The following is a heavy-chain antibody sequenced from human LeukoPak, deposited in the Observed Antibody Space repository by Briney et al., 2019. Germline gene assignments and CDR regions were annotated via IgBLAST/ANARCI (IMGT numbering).Heavy chain of an antibody. Sequence: PSETLSLTCTVSGGSISSYYWSWIRQPPGEGLEWIGYIYYSGSTNYNPSLKSRVTISVDTSKNQFSLKLSSVTAADTAVYYCARVFLEWDYYFDYWGQGTLVTVSS. V-gene: IGHV4-59*01. CDR3: ARVFLEWDYYFDY. D-gene: IGHD3-3*01. CDR1: GGSISSYY. CDR2: IYYSGST. J-gene: IGHJ4*02.